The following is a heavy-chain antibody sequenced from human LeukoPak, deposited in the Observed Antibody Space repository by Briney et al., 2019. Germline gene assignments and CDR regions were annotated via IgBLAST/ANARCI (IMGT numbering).Heavy chain of an antibody. V-gene: IGHV4-59*01. Sequence: KPSEPLSLTCTVSGGSISSYYWSWLRQPPGKGLEWVGYIYYRWSTNYNPCLKSRVTISVDTSKNQFSLKLSSVTAADTAVYYCARVPQWLPRDWGQGTLVTVSS. CDR3: ARVPQWLPRD. J-gene: IGHJ4*02. D-gene: IGHD6-19*01. CDR1: GGSISSYY. CDR2: IYYRWST.